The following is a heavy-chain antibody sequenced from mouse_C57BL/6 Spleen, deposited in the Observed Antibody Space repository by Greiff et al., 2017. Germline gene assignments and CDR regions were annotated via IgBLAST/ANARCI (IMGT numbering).Heavy chain of an antibody. J-gene: IGHJ2*01. CDR3: ARDYYGSSFYFDY. V-gene: IGHV5-4*01. CDR1: GFTFSSYA. Sequence: EVMLVESGGGLVKPGGSLKLSCAASGFTFSSYAMSWVRQTPEKRLEWVATISDGGSYTYYPDNVKGRFTISRDNAKNNLYLQMSHLKSEDTAMYYWARDYYGSSFYFDYWGQGTTLTVSS. CDR2: ISDGGSYT. D-gene: IGHD1-1*01.